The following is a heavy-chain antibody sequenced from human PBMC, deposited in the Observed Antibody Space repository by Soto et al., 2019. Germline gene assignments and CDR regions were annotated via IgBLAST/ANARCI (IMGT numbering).Heavy chain of an antibody. J-gene: IGHJ4*02. CDR3: TTDEVYSSSWYLMDY. Sequence: GGSLRLSCAASGFTFSNAWMNWVRQAPGKGLEWVGRIKSKTDGGTTDYAAPVKGRFTISRDDSKNTLYLQMNSLKTEDTAVYYYTTDEVYSSSWYLMDYWGQGTLVTVSS. CDR2: IKSKTDGGTT. D-gene: IGHD6-13*01. CDR1: GFTFSNAW. V-gene: IGHV3-15*07.